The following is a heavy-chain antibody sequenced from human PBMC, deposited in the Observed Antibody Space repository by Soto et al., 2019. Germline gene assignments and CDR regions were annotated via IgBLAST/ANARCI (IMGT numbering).Heavy chain of an antibody. CDR1: GGSISSYY. J-gene: IGHJ4*02. D-gene: IGHD2-15*01. CDR2: IYYSGST. V-gene: IGHV4-59*01. Sequence: SETLSLTCTVSGGSISSYYWSWIRQPPGKGLEWIGYIYYSGSTNYNPSLKSRVTISVDTSKNQFSLKLSSVTAADTAVYYCARVLVVVVAATPSPVFDYWGQGTLVTVSS. CDR3: ARVLVVVVAATPSPVFDY.